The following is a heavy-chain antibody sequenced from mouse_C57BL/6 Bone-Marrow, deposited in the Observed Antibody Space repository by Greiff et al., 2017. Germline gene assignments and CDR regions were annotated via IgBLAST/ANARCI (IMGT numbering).Heavy chain of an antibody. CDR2: IHPNSGST. V-gene: IGHV1-64*01. Sequence: QVPLQQPGAELVKPGASVRLSCTASGYTFTSSWMHWVKQRPGQGLGWIGLIHPNSGSTNYNETFKSRAPLTVDNSSSTAYKQLSSLTSEDSAVYYCAREGENWDVYSAMDYWGQGTSVTVSS. D-gene: IGHD4-1*01. CDR1: GYTFTSSW. J-gene: IGHJ4*01. CDR3: AREGENWDVYSAMDY.